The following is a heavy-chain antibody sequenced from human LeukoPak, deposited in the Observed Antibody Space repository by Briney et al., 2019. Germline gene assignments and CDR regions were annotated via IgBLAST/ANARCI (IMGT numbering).Heavy chain of an antibody. D-gene: IGHD3-10*01. Sequence: GRSLRLFCAASGFTFSSYGMHWVRQAPGKGLEWVAVISYDGSNKYYADSVKGRFTISRDNSKNTLYLQMNSLRAEDTAVYYCAKTGYYYGSGRDYFDYWGQGTLVTVSS. V-gene: IGHV3-30*18. J-gene: IGHJ4*02. CDR1: GFTFSSYG. CDR2: ISYDGSNK. CDR3: AKTGYYYGSGRDYFDY.